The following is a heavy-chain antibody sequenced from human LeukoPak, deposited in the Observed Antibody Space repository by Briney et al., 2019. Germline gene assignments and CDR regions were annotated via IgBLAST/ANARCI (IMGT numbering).Heavy chain of an antibody. Sequence: QPGGSLRLSCAASGFTVSSNYMSWVRQAPGKGLEWVSAISGSGGSTYYADSVKGRFTISRDNSKNTLYLQMNSLRAEDTAVYYCAKDRNSVGSSYNYWGQGTLVTVSS. J-gene: IGHJ4*02. CDR1: GFTVSSNY. V-gene: IGHV3-23*01. CDR2: ISGSGGST. D-gene: IGHD6-6*01. CDR3: AKDRNSVGSSYNY.